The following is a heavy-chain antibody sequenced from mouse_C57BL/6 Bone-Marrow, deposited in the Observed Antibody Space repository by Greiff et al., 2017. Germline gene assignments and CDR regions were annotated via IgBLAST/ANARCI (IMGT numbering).Heavy chain of an antibody. J-gene: IGHJ4*01. CDR3: ARGSCDGYYDAMDY. D-gene: IGHD2-3*01. CDR1: GYTFTSYW. CDR2: IDPSDSYT. V-gene: IGHV1-59*01. Sequence: QVQLKQPGAELVRPGTSVKLSCKASGYTFTSYWMHWVKQRPGQGLEWIGVIDPSDSYTNYNQKFKGKATLTVDTSSSTAYMQLSSLTSEDSAVYYCARGSCDGYYDAMDYWGQGTSVTVSS.